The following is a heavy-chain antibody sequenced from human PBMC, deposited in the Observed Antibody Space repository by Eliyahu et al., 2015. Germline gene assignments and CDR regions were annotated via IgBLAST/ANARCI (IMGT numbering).Heavy chain of an antibody. J-gene: IGHJ3*02. CDR1: GGSIXSGGYY. V-gene: IGHV4-31*03. CDR3: ASCGITFGVPAFDI. D-gene: IGHD3-16*01. CDR2: IYYSGST. Sequence: QVQLQESGPGLVKPSQTLSLTCTVSGGSIXSGGYYWSWILQHPGKGLEWIGYIYYSGSTYYNPSLKSRVTISVDTSKNQFSLKLSSVTAADTAVYYCASCGITFGVPAFDIWGQGTMVTVSS.